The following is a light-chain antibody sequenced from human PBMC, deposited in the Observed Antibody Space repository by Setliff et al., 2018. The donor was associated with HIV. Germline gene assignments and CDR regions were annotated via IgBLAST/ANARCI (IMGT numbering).Light chain of an antibody. Sequence: EIVLTQSPGTLSVSPGERATLSCRASETVTSGTLAWYQHKVGQAPRLLIYGASIRATGIPDRFTGSGSGTDFTLTISRLEPGDVAVYYCHQYSYSPGTFGQGTKVDIK. CDR1: ETVTSGT. V-gene: IGKV3-20*01. CDR2: GAS. CDR3: HQYSYSPGT. J-gene: IGKJ1*01.